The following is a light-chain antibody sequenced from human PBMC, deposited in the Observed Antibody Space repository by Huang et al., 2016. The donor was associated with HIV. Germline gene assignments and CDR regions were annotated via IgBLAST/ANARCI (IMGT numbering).Light chain of an antibody. Sequence: EIVMTQSPATLSVSPGDRVTLSCRASQSIDSNVAWYQQNPGQSPRLLIFAASTRATGIPARFSGSGSGTEFTLTISSLQSEDFAIYYCQQHNNWPLTFGGGTRVVIK. CDR2: AAS. CDR3: QQHNNWPLT. V-gene: IGKV3-15*01. J-gene: IGKJ4*01. CDR1: QSIDSN.